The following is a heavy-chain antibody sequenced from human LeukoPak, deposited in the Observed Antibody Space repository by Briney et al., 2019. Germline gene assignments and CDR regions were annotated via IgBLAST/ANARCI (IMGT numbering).Heavy chain of an antibody. J-gene: IGHJ4*02. Sequence: SQTLSLTCAISGDSVSSHSAAWNWIRQSPSRGLEWLGRTYYRSKWNNDYAESVKSRITINPDTSKNQFSLQLNSVTPEDTAVYYCARDPGPGGYCSSVSCSFDYWGQGTLVTVSS. D-gene: IGHD2-2*01. V-gene: IGHV6-1*01. CDR1: GDSVSSHSAA. CDR3: ARDPGPGGYCSSVSCSFDY. CDR2: TYYRSKWNN.